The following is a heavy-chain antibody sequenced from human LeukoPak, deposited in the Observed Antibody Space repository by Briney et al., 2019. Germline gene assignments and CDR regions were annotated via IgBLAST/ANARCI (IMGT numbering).Heavy chain of an antibody. J-gene: IGHJ4*02. CDR3: ARSRRDYYYDSSGYYLGY. V-gene: IGHV4-61*01. D-gene: IGHD3-22*01. CDR1: GYSISSGYY. CDR2: IYYSGST. Sequence: PSETLSLTCTVSGYSISSGYYWSWIRPPPGKGLEWIGYIYYSGSTNYNPSLKSRVTISVDTSKNQFSLKLSSVTAADTAVYYCARSRRDYYYDSSGYYLGYWGQGTLVTVSS.